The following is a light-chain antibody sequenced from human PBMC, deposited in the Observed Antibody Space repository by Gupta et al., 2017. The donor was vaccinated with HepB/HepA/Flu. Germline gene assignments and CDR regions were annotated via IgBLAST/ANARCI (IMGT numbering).Light chain of an antibody. Sequence: SYDLTQAHSVSVSPGKTATITCSGYRMGEKYASWYQQKPGQSPVLIIYEDAKRPSGIPERFSGSNSGNTANLTISGTQATDEADYYCQSWDRSTVVFGGGTKLTVL. CDR3: QSWDRSTVV. CDR1: RMGEKY. J-gene: IGLJ3*02. CDR2: EDA. V-gene: IGLV3-1*01.